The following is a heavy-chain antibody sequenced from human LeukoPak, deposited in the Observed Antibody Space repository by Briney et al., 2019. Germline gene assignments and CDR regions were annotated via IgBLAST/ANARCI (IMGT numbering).Heavy chain of an antibody. J-gene: IGHJ5*02. D-gene: IGHD3-9*01. CDR2: IYTSGST. CDR1: GGSISSYY. V-gene: IGHV4-4*07. Sequence: SETLSLTCTVSGGSISSYYWSWIRQPAGKGLEWIGRIYTSGSTNYNPSLKSRVTISVDTSKNQFSLKLSSVTAADTAVYYCARTILRYFDWLLYGWFDPWGQGTLVTVSS. CDR3: ARTILRYFDWLLYGWFDP.